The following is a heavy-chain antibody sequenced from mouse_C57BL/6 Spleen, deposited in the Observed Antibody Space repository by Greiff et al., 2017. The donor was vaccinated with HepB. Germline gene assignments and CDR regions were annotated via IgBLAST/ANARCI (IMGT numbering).Heavy chain of an antibody. Sequence: VQLKESGPGLVKPSQSLSLTCSVTGYSITSGYYWNWIRQFPGNKLEWMGYISYDGSNNYNPSLKNRISITRDTSKNQFFLKLNSVTTEDTSTYYCARGTNSWFAYWGQGTLVTVSA. D-gene: IGHD4-1*01. CDR2: ISYDGSN. CDR3: ARGTNSWFAY. J-gene: IGHJ3*01. V-gene: IGHV3-6*01. CDR1: GYSITSGYY.